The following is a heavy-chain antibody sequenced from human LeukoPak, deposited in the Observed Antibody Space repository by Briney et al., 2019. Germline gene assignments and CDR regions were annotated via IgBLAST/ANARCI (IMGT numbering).Heavy chain of an antibody. D-gene: IGHD3-22*01. J-gene: IGHJ4*02. Sequence: PGRSLTLSCAASGFTFDDYAMHWVRQAPGKGLEWVSGISWNSGRIGYADSVKGRLTISRDNAKNSLYLQMNSLRAEDTALYYCARDHYYDSSGYHYFDYWGQGTLVTVSS. CDR3: ARDHYYDSSGYHYFDY. V-gene: IGHV3-9*01. CDR1: GFTFDDYA. CDR2: ISWNSGRI.